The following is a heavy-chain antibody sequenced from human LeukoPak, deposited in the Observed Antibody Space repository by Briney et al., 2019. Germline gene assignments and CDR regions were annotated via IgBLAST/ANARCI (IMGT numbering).Heavy chain of an antibody. D-gene: IGHD3-10*01. V-gene: IGHV3-21*01. CDR3: ARGELVLGVIISDLGDY. CDR2: IYTRSTYI. Sequence: PGGSLRLSCAASGFTFSTYTMNWVRQAPGKGLEWVSSIYTRSTYIHYADSLKGRFTISGDNAKNSLYLQINSLRAEDTAVYYCARGELVLGVIISDLGDYWGQGTLVTVSS. J-gene: IGHJ4*02. CDR1: GFTFSTYT.